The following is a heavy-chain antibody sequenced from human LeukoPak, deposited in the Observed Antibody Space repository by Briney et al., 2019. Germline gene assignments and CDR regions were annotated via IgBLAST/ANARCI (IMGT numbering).Heavy chain of an antibody. CDR1: GFTFSSYA. CDR3: ARGGPGYCSSTSCYDYYYYGMDV. J-gene: IGHJ6*02. D-gene: IGHD2-2*03. CDR2: ISYDGSNK. V-gene: IGHV3-30-3*01. Sequence: GGSLRLSCAASGFTFSSYAMHWFRQAQGKGLGWVAFISYDGSNKYYADSVKGRFTISRDNSKNTLYLQMNSLRAEDTAVYYCARGGPGYCSSTSCYDYYYYGMDVWGQGTTVTVSS.